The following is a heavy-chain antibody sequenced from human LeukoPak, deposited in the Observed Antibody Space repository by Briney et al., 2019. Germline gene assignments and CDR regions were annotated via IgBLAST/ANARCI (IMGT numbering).Heavy chain of an antibody. CDR2: ISSSSSYI. J-gene: IGHJ4*02. D-gene: IGHD3-22*01. CDR3: ARASSYYYDSTVLYYFDY. V-gene: IGHV3-21*01. CDR1: GFTFSSYS. Sequence: GGSLRLSCAASGFTFSSYSMNWVRQAPGKGLEWVSSISSSSSYIYYADSVKGRFTISRDNAKNSLYLQMNSLRAEDTAVYYCARASSYYYDSTVLYYFDYWGQRTLVTVSS.